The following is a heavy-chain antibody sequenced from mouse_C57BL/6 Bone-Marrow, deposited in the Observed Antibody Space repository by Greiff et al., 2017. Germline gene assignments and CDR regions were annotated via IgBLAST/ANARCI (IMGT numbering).Heavy chain of an antibody. D-gene: IGHD1-1*01. CDR3: TRGTTVYYYAMDY. V-gene: IGHV5-9-1*02. CDR2: ISSGGDYI. Sequence: EVQLVESGAGLVKPGGSLKLSCAASGFTFSSYAMSWVRQTPEKRLEWVAYISSGGDYIYYADTVKGRFTISRDNARNTLYLQMSSLKSEDTAMYYCTRGTTVYYYAMDYWGQGTSVTVSS. J-gene: IGHJ4*01. CDR1: GFTFSSYA.